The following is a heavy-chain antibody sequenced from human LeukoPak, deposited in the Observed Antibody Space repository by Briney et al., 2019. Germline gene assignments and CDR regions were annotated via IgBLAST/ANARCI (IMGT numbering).Heavy chain of an antibody. CDR2: ISGDGGST. CDR1: GFTFDDYA. V-gene: IGHV3-43*02. Sequence: GGSLRLSCAASGFTFDDYAMHWVRQAPGKGLEWVSLISGDGGSTYYADSVKGRFTISRDNSKNSLYLQMNSLRTEDTALYYCAKENKPYYDILTGYDYWGQGTLVTVSS. J-gene: IGHJ4*02. CDR3: AKENKPYYDILTGYDY. D-gene: IGHD3-9*01.